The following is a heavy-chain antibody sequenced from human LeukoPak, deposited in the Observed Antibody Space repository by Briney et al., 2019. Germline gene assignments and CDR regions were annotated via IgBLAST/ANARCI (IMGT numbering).Heavy chain of an antibody. V-gene: IGHV1-24*01. Sequence: ASVKVSCKASGYTFTGYYMHWVRQAPGKGLEWMGGFDPEDGETIYAQKFQGRVTMTEDTSTDTAYMELSSLRSEDTAVYYCATDVRSSGWPYYYGMDVWGQGTTVTVSS. D-gene: IGHD6-19*01. CDR3: ATDVRSSGWPYYYGMDV. CDR2: FDPEDGET. CDR1: GYTFTGYY. J-gene: IGHJ6*02.